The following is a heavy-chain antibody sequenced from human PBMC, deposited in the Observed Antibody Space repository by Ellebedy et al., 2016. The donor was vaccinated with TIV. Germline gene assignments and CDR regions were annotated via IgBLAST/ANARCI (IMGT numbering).Heavy chain of an antibody. CDR3: AGVRDGSRPFDY. CDR1: GGSISSYY. J-gene: IGHJ4*02. D-gene: IGHD6-13*01. CDR2: VFHNGRS. V-gene: IGHV4-59*01. Sequence: SETLSLTCTVSGGSISSYYWNWIRQSPGKGLEWIGFVFHNGRSKYNPSLESRLTLSVDTSKDHFSLRLSSVAAADTAVYYCAGVRDGSRPFDYWGQGAPVTVSS.